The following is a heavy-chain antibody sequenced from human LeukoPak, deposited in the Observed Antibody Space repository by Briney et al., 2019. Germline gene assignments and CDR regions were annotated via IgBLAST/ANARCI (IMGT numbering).Heavy chain of an antibody. Sequence: ASVKVSCKASGGTFSSYAISWVRQAPGQGLEWMGGIIPIFGTANYAQKFQGRVTITADESTSTAYMELSSLRSEDTAVYYCARARYCSGGSCYPYYYYYMDVWGKGTTVTVS. D-gene: IGHD2-15*01. CDR2: IIPIFGTA. CDR1: GGTFSSYA. V-gene: IGHV1-69*13. CDR3: ARARYCSGGSCYPYYYYYMDV. J-gene: IGHJ6*03.